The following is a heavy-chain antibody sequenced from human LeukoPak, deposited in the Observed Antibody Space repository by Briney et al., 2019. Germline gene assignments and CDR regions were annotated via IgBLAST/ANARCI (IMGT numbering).Heavy chain of an antibody. Sequence: SETLSLTCTVSGGSISSGSYYWSWIRQPAGKGLEWIGRIYTSGSTNYNPSLKSRVTISVDTSKNQFSLKLSSVTAADTAVYYCARENEWELHLDYWGQGTLVTVSS. CDR2: IYTSGST. CDR1: GGSISSGSYY. V-gene: IGHV4-61*02. D-gene: IGHD1-26*01. CDR3: ARENEWELHLDY. J-gene: IGHJ4*02.